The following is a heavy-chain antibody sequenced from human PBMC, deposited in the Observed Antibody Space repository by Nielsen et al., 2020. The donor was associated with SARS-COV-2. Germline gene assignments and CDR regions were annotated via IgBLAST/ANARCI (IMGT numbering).Heavy chain of an antibody. CDR1: GFTFSSYG. V-gene: IGHV3-33*01. Sequence: GESLKISCAASGFTFSSYGMHWVRQAPGKGLEWVAVIYYDGSYKYYGDSVKGRFTISRDNSKNTVYLQMNSLRAEDTAVYYCARDPWSSSSNYYYYMGVWGKGTTDTVSS. J-gene: IGHJ6*03. CDR3: ARDPWSSSSNYYYYMGV. CDR2: IYYDGSYK. D-gene: IGHD6-6*01.